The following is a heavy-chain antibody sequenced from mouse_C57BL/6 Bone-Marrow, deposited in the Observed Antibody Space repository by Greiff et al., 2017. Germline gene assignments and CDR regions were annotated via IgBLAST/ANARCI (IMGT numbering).Heavy chain of an antibody. V-gene: IGHV5-2*01. CDR1: EYEFPSHD. CDR3: ARHQREFITTVVATWDYAMDY. D-gene: IGHD1-1*01. Sequence: EVKLMESGGGLVQPGESLKLSCESNEYEFPSHDMSWVRKTPEKRLELVAAINSDGGSTYYPDTMERRFIISRDNTKKTLYLQMSSLRSEDTALYYCARHQREFITTVVATWDYAMDYWGQGTSVTVSS. CDR2: INSDGGST. J-gene: IGHJ4*01.